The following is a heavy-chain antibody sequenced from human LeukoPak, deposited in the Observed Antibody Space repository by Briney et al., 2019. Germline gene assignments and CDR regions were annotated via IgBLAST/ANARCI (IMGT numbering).Heavy chain of an antibody. J-gene: IGHJ3*02. Sequence: GESLKISCKGFGYSFTDYWIGWVRQMPGKGLEWMGIIYPGDSDDRYSPSFQAQVTISVDKSISTAYLQWSSLKASDTAMYYCARHYYYGSGSYTDIWGQGTMVTVSS. CDR2: IYPGDSDD. CDR1: GYSFTDYW. V-gene: IGHV5-51*01. CDR3: ARHYYYGSGSYTDI. D-gene: IGHD3-10*01.